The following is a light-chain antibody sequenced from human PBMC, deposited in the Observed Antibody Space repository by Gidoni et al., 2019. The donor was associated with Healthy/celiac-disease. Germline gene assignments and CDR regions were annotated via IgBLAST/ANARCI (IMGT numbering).Light chain of an antibody. CDR2: WAS. CDR1: QSVLYSSNNKNY. V-gene: IGKV4-1*01. Sequence: DIVMTQSPDSLAVSLGERATINCKSSQSVLYSSNNKNYLAWYQQKPGQPPKLLIYWASTRESGVPDRFSGSGSGTDFTLTISSLQAEDVAAYYCQQYYSTPPTFXQXTKVEIK. J-gene: IGKJ1*01. CDR3: QQYYSTPPT.